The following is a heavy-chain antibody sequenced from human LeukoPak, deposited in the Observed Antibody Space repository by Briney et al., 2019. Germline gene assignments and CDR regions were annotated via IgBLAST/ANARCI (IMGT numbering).Heavy chain of an antibody. D-gene: IGHD6-19*01. CDR1: GFTFDDYA. CDR3: ARPIAVAGTDYYGMDV. CDR2: ISWNSGSI. V-gene: IGHV3-9*01. Sequence: GGSLRLSCAASGFTFDDYAMHWVRQAPGKGLEWVSGISWNSGSIDYADSVKGRFTISRDNAKNSLYLQRNSLRAEDTAVYYCARPIAVAGTDYYGMDVWGQGTTVTVSS. J-gene: IGHJ6*02.